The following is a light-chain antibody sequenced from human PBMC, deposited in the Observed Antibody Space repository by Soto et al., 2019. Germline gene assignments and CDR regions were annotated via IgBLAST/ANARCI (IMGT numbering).Light chain of an antibody. J-gene: IGKJ4*01. V-gene: IGKV3-20*01. CDR3: QQFSSYPLT. Sequence: EVVMTQSPATLSVSPGNTVTLSCRASQTVRNNYLAWYQQKPGQAPRLLIYDASSRATGIPDRFSGGGSGTDFTLTISRREPEDFAVYYCQQFSSYPLTFGGGTKV. CDR1: QTVRNNY. CDR2: DAS.